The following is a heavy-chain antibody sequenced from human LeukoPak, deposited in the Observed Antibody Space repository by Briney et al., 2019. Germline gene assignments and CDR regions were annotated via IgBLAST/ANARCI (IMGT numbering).Heavy chain of an antibody. Sequence: ASVKVSCKASGYTFTSYGISWVRQAPGQGLEWMGWISAYNGNTNYAQKLQGRVTMTTDTSTSTVYVELRSLRSDDTAVYYCTLRGTLGDWFDPWGQGTLVTVSS. CDR2: ISAYNGNT. V-gene: IGHV1-18*01. CDR1: GYTFTSYG. CDR3: TLRGTLGDWFDP. J-gene: IGHJ5*02.